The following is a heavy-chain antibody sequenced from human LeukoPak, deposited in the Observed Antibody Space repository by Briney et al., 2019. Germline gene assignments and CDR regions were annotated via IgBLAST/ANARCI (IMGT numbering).Heavy chain of an antibody. Sequence: PSETLSLTCTVSGGSISSYYRSWIRQPPGKGLEWIGYIYYSGSTNYNPSHKSRVTMSVDTSKNQFSLRLSSVTAADTAVYYCARDTTPVYWGQGTLVTVSS. CDR3: ARDTTPVY. D-gene: IGHD1-14*01. J-gene: IGHJ4*02. CDR1: GGSISSYY. V-gene: IGHV4-59*01. CDR2: IYYSGST.